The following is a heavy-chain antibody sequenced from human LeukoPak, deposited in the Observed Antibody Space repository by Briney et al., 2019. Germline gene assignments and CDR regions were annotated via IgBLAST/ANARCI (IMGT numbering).Heavy chain of an antibody. D-gene: IGHD3-10*01. CDR1: GGSISSDGYY. Sequence: SQTLSLTCSVSGGSISSDGYYWTWIRQPPGKGLEWIGYIYRSGSTYYNPSLKSRVTISLDTSKNQFSLKLSSVTAADTAVYYCARGEVYYYGWGQGTLVTVPS. J-gene: IGHJ4*02. CDR3: ARGEVYYYG. CDR2: IYRSGST. V-gene: IGHV4-30-4*01.